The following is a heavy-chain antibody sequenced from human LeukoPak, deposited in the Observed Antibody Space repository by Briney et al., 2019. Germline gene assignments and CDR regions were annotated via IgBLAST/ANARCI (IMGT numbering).Heavy chain of an antibody. Sequence: GGSLRLSCAASGFTFSSYGMHWVRQAPGKGLEWVAVISYDGSNKYYADSVKGRFTISRDNSKNTLYLQMNSLRAEDTAVYSCAKDGQWLVLRYWGQGTLVTVSS. J-gene: IGHJ4*02. V-gene: IGHV3-30*18. CDR1: GFTFSSYG. CDR3: AKDGQWLVLRY. D-gene: IGHD6-19*01. CDR2: ISYDGSNK.